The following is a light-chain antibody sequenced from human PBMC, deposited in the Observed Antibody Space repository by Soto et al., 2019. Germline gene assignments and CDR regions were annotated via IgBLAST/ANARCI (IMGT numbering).Light chain of an antibody. V-gene: IGKV1-39*01. CDR2: AAS. Sequence: DIQIPQSPSSLSASVGDRVSITCRPGQIISRSLTWYRQSPGRAPMLMVYAASSLQSGVPSRFRGSGSGKDFTLTIDSLQPEDFATYYRQQSYNTPPTFGGGTKVDI. CDR1: QIISRS. CDR3: QQSYNTPPT. J-gene: IGKJ4*01.